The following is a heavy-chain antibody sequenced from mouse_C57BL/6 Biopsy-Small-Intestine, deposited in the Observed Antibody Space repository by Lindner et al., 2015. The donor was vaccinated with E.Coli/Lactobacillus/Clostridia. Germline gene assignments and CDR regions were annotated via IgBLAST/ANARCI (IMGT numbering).Heavy chain of an antibody. CDR1: GFSLTSYG. CDR3: AKRGYGSLHAMDY. V-gene: IGHV2-9*01. D-gene: IGHD1-1*01. J-gene: IGHJ4*01. Sequence: QLQESGPGLVAPSQSLSITCTVSGFSLTSYGVDWVRQPPGKGLEWLGVIWTGGGTNYNSTLKSRLSISKDNSKSQVFLKLNSLQTDDTATYYCAKRGYGSLHAMDYWGQGISVTVSS. CDR2: IWTGGGT.